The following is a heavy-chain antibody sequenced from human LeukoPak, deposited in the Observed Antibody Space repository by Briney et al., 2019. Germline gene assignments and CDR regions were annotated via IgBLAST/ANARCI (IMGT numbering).Heavy chain of an antibody. CDR2: IDRDDDK. Sequence: SGPALVKPTQTLTLTCTFSGFSLSTSGMCVSWIRQPPGKALEWLARIDRDDDKYYSTSLKTRLTISKDTSKNQVVLTMTNMDPVDTATYYCVRIDVKEGSTRFKGSGYYSFDYWGQGTLVTVSS. CDR3: VRIDVKEGSTRFKGSGYYSFDY. D-gene: IGHD3-3*01. CDR1: GFSLSTSGMC. V-gene: IGHV2-70*11. J-gene: IGHJ4*02.